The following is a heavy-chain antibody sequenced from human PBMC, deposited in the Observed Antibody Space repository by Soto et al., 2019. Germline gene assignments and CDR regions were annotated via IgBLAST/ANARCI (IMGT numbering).Heavy chain of an antibody. CDR2: IYYSGGT. J-gene: IGHJ4*02. CDR3: ARGGGVTATFDY. CDR1: GGSVSSGSYY. Sequence: SETLSLTCTVSGGSVSSGSYYWSWIRQPPGKGLEWIGYIYYSGGTNYNPSPKSRVAISVDTSKNQFSLKLSSVTAADTAVYYCARGGGVTATFDYWGQGTLVTVSS. D-gene: IGHD5-18*01. V-gene: IGHV4-61*01.